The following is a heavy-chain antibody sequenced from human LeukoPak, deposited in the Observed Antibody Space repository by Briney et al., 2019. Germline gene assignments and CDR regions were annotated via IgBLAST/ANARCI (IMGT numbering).Heavy chain of an antibody. CDR2: INSDGSIT. J-gene: IGHJ4*02. V-gene: IGHV3-74*01. CDR1: GFTFSRNW. CDR3: AKIDAY. Sequence: GGSLRLSFAASGFTFSRNWMHWVRQAPGKGLVWVSRINSDGSITNYADSVKGRFTISRENAKNTLYLQMSSLRAEDTAVYYCAKIDAYWGQGTLVTVSS.